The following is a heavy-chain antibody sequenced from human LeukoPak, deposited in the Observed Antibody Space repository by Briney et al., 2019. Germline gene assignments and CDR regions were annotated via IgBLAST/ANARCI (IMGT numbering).Heavy chain of an antibody. Sequence: SETLSLTCTVSGGSISSSSYYWGWIRQPPGKGLEWIGSIYYSGSTYYNPSLKSRVTISVDTSKNQISLKLSSVTAADTAVYFCARDASSWPYFDYWGQGTLVTVSS. D-gene: IGHD6-13*01. CDR1: GGSISSSSYY. J-gene: IGHJ4*02. V-gene: IGHV4-39*07. CDR2: IYYSGST. CDR3: ARDASSWPYFDY.